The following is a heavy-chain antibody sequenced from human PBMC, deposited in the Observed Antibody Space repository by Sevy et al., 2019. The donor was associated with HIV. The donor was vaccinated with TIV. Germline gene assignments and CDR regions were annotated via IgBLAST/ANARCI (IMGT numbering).Heavy chain of an antibody. Sequence: ASVKVSCKASGYTFTSYGISWVRQAPGQGLEWMGWISAYNGNTNYAQKLQGRVTMTTDTSTSTAYMELRSLRSDDTAVYYCASAVVVVPAAISDYYYYYGMDVWGQGTTVTVSS. V-gene: IGHV1-18*01. CDR3: ASAVVVVPAAISDYYYYYGMDV. D-gene: IGHD2-2*01. CDR2: ISAYNGNT. CDR1: GYTFTSYG. J-gene: IGHJ6*02.